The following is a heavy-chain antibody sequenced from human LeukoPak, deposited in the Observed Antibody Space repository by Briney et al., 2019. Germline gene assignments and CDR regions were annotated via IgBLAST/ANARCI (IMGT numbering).Heavy chain of an antibody. V-gene: IGHV4-31*03. D-gene: IGHD1-1*01. CDR3: ARGVRSGTDWFDP. J-gene: IGHJ5*02. CDR1: GGSISSGGYY. Sequence: SSETLSLTCTVSGGSISSGGYYWRWIRQHPGKGLEWIGYIYYSGSTYYNPSLKSRVTISVDTSKNQFSLKLSSVTAADTAVYYCARGVRSGTDWFDPWGQGTLVTVSS. CDR2: IYYSGST.